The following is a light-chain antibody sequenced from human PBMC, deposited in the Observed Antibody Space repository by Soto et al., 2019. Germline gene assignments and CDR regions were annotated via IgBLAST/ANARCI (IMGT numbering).Light chain of an antibody. Sequence: DIPMTQSPSSLSASVGDIVTFTCRASQSINKDLNWYHQQPGKAPKLLIYAASTLQSGVPSRFSGSGSGTDFALTISSLQPEDSATYSCQQSHRTPWTFGQGTKVEIK. J-gene: IGKJ1*01. CDR2: AAS. V-gene: IGKV1-39*01. CDR3: QQSHRTPWT. CDR1: QSINKD.